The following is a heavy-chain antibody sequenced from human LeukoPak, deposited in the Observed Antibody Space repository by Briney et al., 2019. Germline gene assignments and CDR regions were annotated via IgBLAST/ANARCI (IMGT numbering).Heavy chain of an antibody. CDR1: GGTFSSYA. Sequence: SVKVSCKASGGTFSSYAIIWVRQAPGQGLEWMGRIIPILGIANYAQKFQGRVTITADKSTSTAYMELSSLRSEDTAVYYCTRSDGSGYCAYWGQGTLVTVYS. CDR3: TRSDGSGYCAY. J-gene: IGHJ4*02. D-gene: IGHD3-22*01. V-gene: IGHV1-69*04. CDR2: IIPILGIA.